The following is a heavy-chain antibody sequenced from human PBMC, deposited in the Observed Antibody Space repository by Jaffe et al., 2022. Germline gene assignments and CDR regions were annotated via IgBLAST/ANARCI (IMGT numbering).Heavy chain of an antibody. CDR3: AKTTGYSSSWSY. D-gene: IGHD6-13*01. CDR2: IRYDGSNK. J-gene: IGHJ4*02. V-gene: IGHV3-30*02. Sequence: QVQLVESGGGVVQPGGSLRLSCAASGFTFSSYGMHWVRQAPGKGLEWVAFIRYDGSNKYYADSVKGRFTISRDNSKNTLYLQMNSLRAEDTAVYYCAKTTGYSSSWSYWGQGTLVTVSS. CDR1: GFTFSSYG.